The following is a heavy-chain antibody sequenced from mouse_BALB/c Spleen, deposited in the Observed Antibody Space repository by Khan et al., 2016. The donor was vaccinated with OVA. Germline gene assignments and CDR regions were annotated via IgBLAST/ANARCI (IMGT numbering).Heavy chain of an antibody. CDR3: TREHYGSFYAMDY. CDR2: IYYSGSI. CDR1: GISITTGNYR. V-gene: IGHV3-5*02. Sequence: EVQLQESGPGLVKPSQTVSLTCTVTGISITTGNYRWSWIRQFPGNKLEWIGYIYYSGSITYTPSLTSRTTCTRDTSKNQFFLEMNSLTAEDTATYYCTREHYGSFYAMDYWGQGTSVTVSS. D-gene: IGHD1-1*01. J-gene: IGHJ4*01.